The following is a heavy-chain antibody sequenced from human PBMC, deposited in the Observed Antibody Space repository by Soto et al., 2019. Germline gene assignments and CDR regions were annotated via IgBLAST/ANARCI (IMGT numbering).Heavy chain of an antibody. V-gene: IGHV4-39*01. Sequence: QLQLQESGPGLVKPSETLSLTCTVSGGSISSSSYYWGWIRQPPGKGLEWIATIYYSGSTYYNPSLKSRVTISVDRSKNQFSLKLTSVTAADTAVYYCARLLWWDLHAFDIWGQGTMVTVSS. CDR1: GGSISSSSYY. D-gene: IGHD2-8*02. J-gene: IGHJ3*02. CDR3: ARLLWWDLHAFDI. CDR2: IYYSGST.